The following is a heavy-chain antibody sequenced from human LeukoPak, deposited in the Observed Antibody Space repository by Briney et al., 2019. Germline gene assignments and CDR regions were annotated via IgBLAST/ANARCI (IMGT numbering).Heavy chain of an antibody. Sequence: SETLSLTCAVYGGSFRTYSWSWIRQPPGKGLEWIGEINHRASTTYNPSLKSRVAISIDTSKNQFSLNLRSVTAADTAVYYCARGFSPGLRFDPWGQGTLVTVSS. CDR3: ARGFSPGLRFDP. CDR2: INHRAST. J-gene: IGHJ5*02. V-gene: IGHV4-34*01. D-gene: IGHD5-12*01. CDR1: GGSFRTYS.